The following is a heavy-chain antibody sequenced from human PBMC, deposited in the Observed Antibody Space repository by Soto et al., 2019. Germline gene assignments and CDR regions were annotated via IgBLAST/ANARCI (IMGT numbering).Heavy chain of an antibody. D-gene: IGHD3-3*01. J-gene: IGHJ6*02. Sequence: GGSLRLSCAASGFTFISYAISCFRQAPVKWLEWVSAISGSGGSTYYADSVKGRFTISRDNSKNTLYLQMNSLRAEDTAVYYCAKLITIFGVVMSWGQGTTVTVSS. CDR2: ISGSGGST. CDR3: AKLITIFGVVMS. CDR1: GFTFISYA. V-gene: IGHV3-23*01.